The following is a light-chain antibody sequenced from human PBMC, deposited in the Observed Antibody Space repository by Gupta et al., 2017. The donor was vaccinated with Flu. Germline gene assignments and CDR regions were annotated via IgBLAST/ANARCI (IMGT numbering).Light chain of an antibody. CDR1: QSVSSGY. J-gene: IGKJ4*01. CDR3: QQYGNSLA. CDR2: GTS. Sequence: GERAPLLCRASQSVSSGYLAWYQQKPGQAPRLLIYGTSNRATGIPDRFSGSGSGTDFTLTISRLEPEEFAVFYCQQYGNSLAFGGGTKVEIK. V-gene: IGKV3-20*01.